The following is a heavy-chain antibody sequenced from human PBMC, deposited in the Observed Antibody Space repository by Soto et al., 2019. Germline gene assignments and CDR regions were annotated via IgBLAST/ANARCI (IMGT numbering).Heavy chain of an antibody. Sequence: QVQLQESGPGLVKPSETLSLTCTVSGGSISSYYWSWIRPPPGKGLEWIGFIFYSGSTSYNPSLTSRVTLSIDTSEYQFSLKLNSVTAADTAVYYCATMVGDPVLSFDSWGQGTLVAVSS. CDR2: IFYSGST. V-gene: IGHV4-59*01. CDR1: GGSISSYY. J-gene: IGHJ5*01. D-gene: IGHD3-10*02. CDR3: ATMVGDPVLSFDS.